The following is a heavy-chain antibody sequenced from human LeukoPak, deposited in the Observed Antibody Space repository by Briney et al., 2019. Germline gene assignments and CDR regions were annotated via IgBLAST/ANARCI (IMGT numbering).Heavy chain of an antibody. V-gene: IGHV4-34*01. CDR3: ARGRRKRLHIITMIVVAQNDAFDI. Sequence: ETSETLSLTCAVYGGSFSGYYWSWLRQPPGKGLEWVGEINHSGSTNYNPSLKSRVTISVDTSKNQFSLKLSSVTAADTAVYYCARGRRKRLHIITMIVVAQNDAFDIWGQGTMVTVSS. CDR2: INHSGST. CDR1: GGSFSGYY. J-gene: IGHJ3*02. D-gene: IGHD3-22*01.